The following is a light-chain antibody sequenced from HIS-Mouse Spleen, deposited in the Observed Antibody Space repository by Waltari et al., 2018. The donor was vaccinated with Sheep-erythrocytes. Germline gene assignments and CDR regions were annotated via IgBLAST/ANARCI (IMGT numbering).Light chain of an antibody. Sequence: SYELTQPPSVSVSPGQTASITCSGAKLGDKYACWYQQKPGQSPVLVIYQDSKRTSGIPERFSGSNSGNTATLTISGTQAMDEADYYCQAWDSSIYVFGTGTKVTVL. CDR2: QDS. CDR3: QAWDSSIYV. J-gene: IGLJ1*01. V-gene: IGLV3-1*01. CDR1: KLGDKY.